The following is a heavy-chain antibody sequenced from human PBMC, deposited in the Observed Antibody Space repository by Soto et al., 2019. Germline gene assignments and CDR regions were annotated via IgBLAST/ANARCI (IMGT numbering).Heavy chain of an antibody. Sequence: SETLSLTCAVYGGSFSGYYWSWIRQPPGKGLEWIGEINHSGSTNYNPSLKSRVTISVDTSKNQFSLKLSSVTAADTAVYYCARDVARYCSGGSCSDYWGQGTLVTVS. V-gene: IGHV4-34*01. D-gene: IGHD2-15*01. CDR1: GGSFSGYY. CDR3: ARDVARYCSGGSCSDY. J-gene: IGHJ4*02. CDR2: INHSGST.